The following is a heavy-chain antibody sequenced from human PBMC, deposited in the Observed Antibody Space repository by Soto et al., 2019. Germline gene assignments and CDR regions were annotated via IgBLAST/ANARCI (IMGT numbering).Heavy chain of an antibody. CDR2: SIPIFGTA. J-gene: IGHJ4*02. Sequence: GASVKVSCKASGGTFSSYAISWVRQAPGQGLEWMGGSIPIFGTANYAQKFQGRVTITADESTSTAYMELSSLRSEDTAVYYCARDPNYYGSGDLDYWGQGTLVTVSS. D-gene: IGHD3-10*01. CDR1: GGTFSSYA. V-gene: IGHV1-69*13. CDR3: ARDPNYYGSGDLDY.